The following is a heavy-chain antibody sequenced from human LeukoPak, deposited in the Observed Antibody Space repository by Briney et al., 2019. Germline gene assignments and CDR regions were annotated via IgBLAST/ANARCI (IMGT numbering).Heavy chain of an antibody. D-gene: IGHD3-22*01. Sequence: GESLKISCKGSGYSFTSYWIGWVRQMPGKGLEWMGIIYPGDSDTRYSPSFQGQVPISADKSISTAYLQWSSLKASDTAMYYCARLPDSSGYYSTYYFDYWGQGTLVTVSS. CDR1: GYSFTSYW. CDR2: IYPGDSDT. CDR3: ARLPDSSGYYSTYYFDY. V-gene: IGHV5-51*01. J-gene: IGHJ4*02.